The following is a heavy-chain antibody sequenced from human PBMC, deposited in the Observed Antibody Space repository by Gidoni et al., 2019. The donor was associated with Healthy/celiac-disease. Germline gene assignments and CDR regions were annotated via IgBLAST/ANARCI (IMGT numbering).Heavy chain of an antibody. CDR3: ARSAPYDISLMDV. J-gene: IGHJ6*03. CDR1: GGSISSYY. D-gene: IGHD3-9*01. Sequence: QVQLQESGPGLVKPSETLSLTCTVSGGSISSYYWSWIRQPPGKGLEWIGYIYYSGSTNYNPSLKSRVTISVDTSKNQFSLKLSSVTAADTAVYYCARSAPYDISLMDVWGKGTTVTVSS. V-gene: IGHV4-59*08. CDR2: IYYSGST.